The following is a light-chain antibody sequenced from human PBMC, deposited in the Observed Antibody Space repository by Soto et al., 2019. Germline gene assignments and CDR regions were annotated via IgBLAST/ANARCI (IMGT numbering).Light chain of an antibody. J-gene: IGLJ7*01. CDR3: ASYAGTKLFV. Sequence: QSALTQPPSASGSPGQSLTISCTGTSSDVGGYNYVSWYQQRPGKAPKLVIYEVTKRPSGVPDRFSGSKSGSTASLTVSGLRADDEAEYYCASYAGTKLFVFGSGTQLTVL. CDR1: SSDVGGYNY. V-gene: IGLV2-8*01. CDR2: EVT.